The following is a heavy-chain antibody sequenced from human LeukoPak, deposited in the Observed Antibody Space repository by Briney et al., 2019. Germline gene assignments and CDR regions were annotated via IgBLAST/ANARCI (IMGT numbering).Heavy chain of an antibody. CDR2: LYHSGST. Sequence: SETLSLTCALSGYSISRGFYWGWIRQPPGKGLDWIGSLYHSGSTDSNPSLKSRVTISVDTSKNQFSLKLSSVTAADTVVYYCPRVRRYCRSTSCYASDYWGQGTLVTVSS. J-gene: IGHJ4*02. V-gene: IGHV4-38-2*01. CDR3: PRVRRYCRSTSCYASDY. CDR1: GYSISRGFY. D-gene: IGHD2-2*01.